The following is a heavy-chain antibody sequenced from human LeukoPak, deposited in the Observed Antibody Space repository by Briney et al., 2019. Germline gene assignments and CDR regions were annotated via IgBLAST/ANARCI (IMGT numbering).Heavy chain of an antibody. CDR1: GFTFSNYA. CDR2: ISSGGTYE. CDR3: ARDFTYYYDSGSSGPHYFDN. V-gene: IGHV3-30*01. Sequence: GKSLRLSCAASGFTFSNYAMHWVRQAPGKGLEWVSLISSGGTYEYYADSVKGRFTISRDNSKNTLYLQLNSLRAEDTAVYYCARDFTYYYDSGSSGPHYFDNWGQGTLVTVSS. J-gene: IGHJ4*02. D-gene: IGHD3-10*01.